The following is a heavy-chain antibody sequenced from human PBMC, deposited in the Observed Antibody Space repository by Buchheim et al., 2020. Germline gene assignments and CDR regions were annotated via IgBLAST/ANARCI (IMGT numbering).Heavy chain of an antibody. CDR2: ISWNSGSI. CDR3: AKDFRAGSYYSQGHLFDY. D-gene: IGHD1-26*01. CDR1: GFTFDDYA. Sequence: EVQLVESGGGLVQPGRSLRLSCAASGFTFDDYAMHWVRQAPGKGLEWVSGISWNSGSIGHADSVKGRFTISRANAKNSLYLQMNSLRAEDTALYYCAKDFRAGSYYSQGHLFDYWGQGTL. J-gene: IGHJ4*02. V-gene: IGHV3-9*01.